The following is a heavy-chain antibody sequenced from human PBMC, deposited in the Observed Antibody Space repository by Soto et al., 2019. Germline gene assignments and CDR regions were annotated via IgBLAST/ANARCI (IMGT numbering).Heavy chain of an antibody. Sequence: EVQLVASGGGLVQPAGSLSLSCAASGFTFSSYWLSWVRQAPGTGLERVADIKQDGSEKYYVDSVKGRFTISRDNANNSLYLQMNSLRAEDTAVYYCARVRGPRGGGYYYMDVWGKGTTVTVS. V-gene: IGHV3-7*01. D-gene: IGHD3-10*01. CDR1: GFTFSSYW. CDR2: IKQDGSEK. J-gene: IGHJ6*03. CDR3: ARVRGPRGGGYYYMDV.